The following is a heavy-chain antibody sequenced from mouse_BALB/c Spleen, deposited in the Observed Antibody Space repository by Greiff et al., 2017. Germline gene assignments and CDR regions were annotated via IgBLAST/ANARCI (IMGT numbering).Heavy chain of an antibody. CDR3: AVLLLRYQDY. Sequence: VQLKESGAELVKPGASVKLSCTASGFNIKDTYMHWVKQRPEQGLEWIGRIDPANGNTKYDPKFQGKATITADTSSNTAYLQLSSLTSEDTAVYYCAVLLLRYQDYWGQGTTLTVSS. CDR1: GFNIKDTY. J-gene: IGHJ2*01. CDR2: IDPANGNT. D-gene: IGHD1-1*01. V-gene: IGHV14-3*02.